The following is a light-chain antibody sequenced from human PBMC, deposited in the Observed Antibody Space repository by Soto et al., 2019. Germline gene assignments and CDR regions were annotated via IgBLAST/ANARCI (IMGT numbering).Light chain of an antibody. Sequence: EILMTQSPATLSVSPGERVTLSCRASQSISSNLAWYQQKPGQAPRLLIYDSSTRATGIPARFSGSGSETDFTLTISSPQSEDFAVYYCQHYHNWPITFGQGTRLEIK. V-gene: IGKV3-15*01. J-gene: IGKJ5*01. CDR3: QHYHNWPIT. CDR2: DSS. CDR1: QSISSN.